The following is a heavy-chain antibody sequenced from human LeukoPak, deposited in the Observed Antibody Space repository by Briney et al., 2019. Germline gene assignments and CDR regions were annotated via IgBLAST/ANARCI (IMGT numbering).Heavy chain of an antibody. Sequence: PGGPLRLSCAASGFTFSSYSMNWVRQAPGKGLEWVSSISSSSSYIYYADSVKGRFTISRDNAKNSLYLQMNSLRAEDTAVYYCARGLEEGFGELTYNWFDPWGQGTLVTVSP. CDR1: GFTFSSYS. CDR3: ARGLEEGFGELTYNWFDP. D-gene: IGHD3-10*01. CDR2: ISSSSSYI. J-gene: IGHJ5*02. V-gene: IGHV3-21*01.